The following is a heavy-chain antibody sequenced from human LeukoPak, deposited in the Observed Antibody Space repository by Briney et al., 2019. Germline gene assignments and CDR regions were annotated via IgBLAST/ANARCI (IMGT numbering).Heavy chain of an antibody. D-gene: IGHD1-26*01. CDR1: GYTFTYLS. V-gene: IGHV1-24*01. J-gene: IGHJ4*02. CDR2: FDPEDGET. CDR3: ATLSWER. Sequence: ASGKVSCKVSGYTFTYLSMPWGRLPPGKGLEWVGGFDPEDGETIYAQKFQGRITMTEDTSTDTAYMELSSLRSEDTAVYYCATLSWERWGQGTLVTVSS.